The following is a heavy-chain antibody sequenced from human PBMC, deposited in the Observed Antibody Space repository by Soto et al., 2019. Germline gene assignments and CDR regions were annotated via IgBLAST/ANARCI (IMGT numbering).Heavy chain of an antibody. CDR2: IIPTFGRT. V-gene: IGHV1-69*13. Sequence: GASVKVSCKASGYTFSSYARSWVRQAPGKGLEWMGKIIPTFGRTNYAQKFQGRLTISADDSTSTAYMELSSLLSEDTAVYYCARDPLSSFAMDVWGQGTTVTVSS. CDR1: GYTFSSYA. CDR3: ARDPLSSFAMDV. J-gene: IGHJ6*02. D-gene: IGHD3-10*02.